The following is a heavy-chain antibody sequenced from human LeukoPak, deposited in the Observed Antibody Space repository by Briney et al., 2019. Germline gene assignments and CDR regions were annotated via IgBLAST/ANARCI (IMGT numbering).Heavy chain of an antibody. V-gene: IGHV3-7*01. Sequence: GGSLRLSCAAFGFTFSSYWMSWVRQAPGKGLEWVANIKQDGSEKYYVDSVKGRFTISRDNAKNSLYLQMNSLRAEDTAVYYCARGPIGGPAGYYDILTGRYYFDYWGQGTLVTVSS. CDR3: ARGPIGGPAGYYDILTGRYYFDY. D-gene: IGHD3-9*01. CDR1: GFTFSSYW. CDR2: IKQDGSEK. J-gene: IGHJ4*02.